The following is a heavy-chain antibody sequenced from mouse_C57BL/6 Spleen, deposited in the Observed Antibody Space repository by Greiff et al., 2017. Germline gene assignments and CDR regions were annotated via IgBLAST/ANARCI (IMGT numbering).Heavy chain of an antibody. CDR1: GYAFSSYW. CDR2: IYPGDGDT. Sequence: VQLQQSGAELVKPGASVKISCKASGYAFSSYWMNWVKQRPGKGLEWIGQIYPGDGDTNYNGKFKGKATLTADESSSTAYMQLSSLTSEDSAVYFCARGTVPHWYFDVWGTGTTVTVSS. D-gene: IGHD1-1*01. J-gene: IGHJ1*03. V-gene: IGHV1-80*01. CDR3: ARGTVPHWYFDV.